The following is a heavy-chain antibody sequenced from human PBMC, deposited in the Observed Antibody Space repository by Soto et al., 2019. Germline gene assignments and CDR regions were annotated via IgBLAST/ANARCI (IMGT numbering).Heavy chain of an antibody. CDR3: GRGPPRVQWFDP. V-gene: IGHV4-61*01. Sequence: SETLSRTCTVSGGSVSSGTYYWTWIRQPPGQGRERSGPIYFTGTTTYIPSLKSRVTMSLDTCRNQFSVKLSSETAADTAVYYGGRGPPRVQWFDPWGLGTLVTVSS. J-gene: IGHJ5*02. CDR2: IYFTGTT. CDR1: GGSVSSGTYY.